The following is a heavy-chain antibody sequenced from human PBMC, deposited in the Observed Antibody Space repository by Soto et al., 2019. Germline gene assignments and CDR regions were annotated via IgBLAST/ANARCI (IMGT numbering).Heavy chain of an antibody. J-gene: IGHJ4*02. D-gene: IGHD2-15*01. Sequence: QVQLVESGGGVVQPGRSLRLSCEASGFIFSDYGMHWVRQAPGKGLEWVAVMSHDGTYKYYTDSVKGRFTIARDNSKNTLVLQMNSLRTEDTATYYCAKDFSDIVAVVPADWGQGTLVTVSS. V-gene: IGHV3-30*18. CDR3: AKDFSDIVAVVPAD. CDR2: MSHDGTYK. CDR1: GFIFSDYG.